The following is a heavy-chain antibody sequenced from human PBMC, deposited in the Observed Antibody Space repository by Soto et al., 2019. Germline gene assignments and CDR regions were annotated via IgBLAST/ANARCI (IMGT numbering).Heavy chain of an antibody. D-gene: IGHD3-9*01. CDR2: IIPIFGTA. CDR3: ARDHPDYYYDILTGSPYADAFDI. CDR1: GGAYSSYA. V-gene: IGHV1-69*13. Sequence: ASVKVSCKASGGAYSSYAISWVRQAPGQGLEWMGGIIPIFGTANYAQKFQGRVTITADESTSTAYMELSSLRSEDTAVYYCARDHPDYYYDILTGSPYADAFDIRGQGTMVTVSS. J-gene: IGHJ3*02.